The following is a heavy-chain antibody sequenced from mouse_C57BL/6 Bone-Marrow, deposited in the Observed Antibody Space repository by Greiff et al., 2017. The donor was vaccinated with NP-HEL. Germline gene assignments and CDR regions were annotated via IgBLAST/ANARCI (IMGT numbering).Heavy chain of an antibody. CDR1: GYTFTSYW. Sequence: QVQLQQPGAELVRPGSSVKLSCKASGYTFTSYWMDWVKQRPGQGLEWIGNIYPSDSETHYNQKFKDKATLTVDKSSSTAYMQLSSLTSEDSAVYYCARCYDGYWYFDVWGTGTTVTVSS. CDR2: IYPSDSET. V-gene: IGHV1-61*01. D-gene: IGHD2-3*01. J-gene: IGHJ1*03. CDR3: ARCYDGYWYFDV.